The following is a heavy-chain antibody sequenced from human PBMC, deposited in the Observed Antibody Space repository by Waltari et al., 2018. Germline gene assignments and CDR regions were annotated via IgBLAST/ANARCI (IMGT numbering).Heavy chain of an antibody. Sequence: EVQLVESGGGLVQPGGSLRLSCAASGFTFSSYDLHWVGQATGKGLEWVSAIGTAGDTYYPGSVKGRFTISRENAKNSLYLQMNSLRAGDTAVYYCARGTRSFSGEFDYWGQGTLVTVSS. CDR3: ARGTRSFSGEFDY. D-gene: IGHD3-10*01. CDR2: IGTAGDT. J-gene: IGHJ4*02. V-gene: IGHV3-13*01. CDR1: GFTFSSYD.